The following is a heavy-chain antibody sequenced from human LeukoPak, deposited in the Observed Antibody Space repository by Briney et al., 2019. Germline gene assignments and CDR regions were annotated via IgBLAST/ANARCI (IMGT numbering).Heavy chain of an antibody. J-gene: IGHJ4*02. V-gene: IGHV3-23*01. Sequence: GGSLRLSCAASGFTFSSFAMSWVRQAPGEGLEWVSAMSGSGGSTYYADSVKGRFTISRDNSKNTLYLQMNSLRAEDTAVYYCARGFVVVAATRFDYWGQGTLVTVSS. CDR1: GFTFSSFA. D-gene: IGHD2-15*01. CDR3: ARGFVVVAATRFDY. CDR2: MSGSGGST.